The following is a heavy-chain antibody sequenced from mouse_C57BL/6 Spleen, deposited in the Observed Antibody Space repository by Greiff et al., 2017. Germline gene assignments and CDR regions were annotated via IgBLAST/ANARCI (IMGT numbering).Heavy chain of an antibody. V-gene: IGHV1-55*01. CDR2: IYPGSGST. D-gene: IGHD2-3*01. CDR1: GYTFTSYW. J-gene: IGHJ2*01. Sequence: QVQLQQSGAELVKPGASVKMSCKASGYTFTSYWITWVKQRPGQGLEWIGEIYPGSGSTNYNEKFKSKATLTADTSSSTAYMQLSSLTSEDAAVYYCAGGDGYYFDYWGQGTTLTVSS. CDR3: AGGDGYYFDY.